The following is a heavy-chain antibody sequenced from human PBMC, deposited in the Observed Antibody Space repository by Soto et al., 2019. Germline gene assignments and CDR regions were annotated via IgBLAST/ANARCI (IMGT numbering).Heavy chain of an antibody. D-gene: IGHD3-3*01. CDR1: GFTFSSYG. J-gene: IGHJ4*02. CDR3: ARGPYDFWSGYYGYFDY. V-gene: IGHV3-33*01. Sequence: VGSLRLSCAASGFTFSSYGMHWVRQAPGKGLEWVAVIWYDGSNKYYADSVKGRFTISRDNSKNTLYLQMNSLRAEDTAVYYCARGPYDFWSGYYGYFDYWGQGTLVTVSS. CDR2: IWYDGSNK.